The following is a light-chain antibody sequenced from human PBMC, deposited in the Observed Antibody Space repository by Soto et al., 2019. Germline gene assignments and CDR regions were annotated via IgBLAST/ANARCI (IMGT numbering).Light chain of an antibody. V-gene: IGKV1-27*01. Sequence: DIQMTQSPSSLSASVGDSVTITCRASQGVANYLGWYQQKPGKVPKALIYGVSTLQSGVPSRFSGSGSDTDFTLTISSLQPEDAANYYCQHYRSAQMTFGQGTKVEIK. CDR1: QGVANY. CDR3: QHYRSAQMT. J-gene: IGKJ1*01. CDR2: GVS.